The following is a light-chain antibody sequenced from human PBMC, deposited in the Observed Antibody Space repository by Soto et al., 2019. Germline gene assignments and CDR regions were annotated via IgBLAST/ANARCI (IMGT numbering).Light chain of an antibody. CDR2: GAS. Sequence: EIVLTQSPATLSLSPGERATLSCRASQSVSSNLAWYQQKPGQAPRLLIYGASTRATGIPARFSGSGSGTEFTLTISSLQSEDFAVYYCQQYNNWPPTFGQGTRVE. V-gene: IGKV3-15*01. J-gene: IGKJ5*01. CDR1: QSVSSN. CDR3: QQYNNWPPT.